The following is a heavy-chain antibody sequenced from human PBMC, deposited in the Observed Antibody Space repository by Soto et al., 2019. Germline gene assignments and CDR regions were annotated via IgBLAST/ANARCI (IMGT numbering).Heavy chain of an antibody. CDR2: IKQGGSEK. CDR1: GFTFSSYW. Sequence: DVQLVESGGGLVQPGGSLRLSCAASGFTFSSYWMSWVRRAPGKGLEWVANIKQGGSEKYYVDSVKGRFTVSRDNAKNSLYLQLTSLRVEDTAVYFCARAVGGAARHYDYLYGMDVWGQGTTVSVSS. CDR3: ARAVGGAARHYDYLYGMDV. V-gene: IGHV3-7*01. J-gene: IGHJ6*02. D-gene: IGHD3-16*01.